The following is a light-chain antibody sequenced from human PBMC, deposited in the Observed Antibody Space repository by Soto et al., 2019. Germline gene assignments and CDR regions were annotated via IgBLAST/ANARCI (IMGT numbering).Light chain of an antibody. Sequence: DIQMTQSPSSLSASVGDRVIITCRASQSISSYLNWYQQKPGKAPKLLIYAASTLQSGVPSGFSGSGSVTDFTLTISSLQPEDFATYYCQQSYNTPRTFGQGTKVEIK. CDR2: AAS. V-gene: IGKV1-39*01. J-gene: IGKJ1*01. CDR1: QSISSY. CDR3: QQSYNTPRT.